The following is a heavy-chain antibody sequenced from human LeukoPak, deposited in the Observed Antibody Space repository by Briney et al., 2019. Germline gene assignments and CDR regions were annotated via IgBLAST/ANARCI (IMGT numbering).Heavy chain of an antibody. D-gene: IGHD3-22*01. CDR1: GGSISSSSYY. CDR3: AREVTMIPGEYY. CDR2: IYYSGST. V-gene: IGHV4-39*07. J-gene: IGHJ4*02. Sequence: SETLSLTCTVSGGSISSSSYYWGWIRQPPGKGLEWIGSIYYSGSTYYNPSLKSRVTISVDTSKNQFSLKLSSVTAADTAVYYCAREVTMIPGEYYWGQGTLVTVSS.